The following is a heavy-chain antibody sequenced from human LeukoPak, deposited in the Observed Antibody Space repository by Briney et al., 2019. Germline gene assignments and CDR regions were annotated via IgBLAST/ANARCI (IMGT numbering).Heavy chain of an antibody. CDR3: ARGGYNWNDKISDY. D-gene: IGHD1-1*01. CDR2: INPSGGST. J-gene: IGHJ4*02. V-gene: IGHV1-46*01. Sequence: INPSGGSTSYAQKFQGRVTMTRDTSTSTVYMELSSLRSEDTAVYYCARGGYNWNDKISDYWGQGTLVTVSS.